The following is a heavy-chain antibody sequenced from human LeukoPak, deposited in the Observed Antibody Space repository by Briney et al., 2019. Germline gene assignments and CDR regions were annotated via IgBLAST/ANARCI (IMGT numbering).Heavy chain of an antibody. J-gene: IGHJ4*02. CDR3: ARQAY. CDR1: SESISSGNW. V-gene: IGHV4-4*02. Sequence: SETLSLTCAVSSESISSGNWWSWVRQPPGKGLEWIGQILPRGSTTYNPSLESRVTISVDTSKNQFSLKLSSVTAADTAVYYCARQAYWGQGTLVTVSS. CDR2: ILPRGST.